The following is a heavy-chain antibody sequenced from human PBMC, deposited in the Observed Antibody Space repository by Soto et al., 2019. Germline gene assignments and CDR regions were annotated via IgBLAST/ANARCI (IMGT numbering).Heavy chain of an antibody. V-gene: IGHV4-59*01. D-gene: IGHD1-7*01. Sequence: PSETLSLTCTVSGGSISSYYWSWIRQPPGKGLEWIGYNSSLKSRVTISLDRSRNQFSLKLSSVTAADTAVYFCARDRKLELPGNYYYYGMDVWGQGTTVTVSS. CDR3: ARDRKLELPGNYYYYGMDV. CDR1: GGSISSYY. J-gene: IGHJ6*02.